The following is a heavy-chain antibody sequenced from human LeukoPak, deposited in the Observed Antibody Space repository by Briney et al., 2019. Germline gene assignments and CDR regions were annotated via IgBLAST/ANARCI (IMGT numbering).Heavy chain of an antibody. CDR3: ARYYRGTTPFDY. Sequence: SETLSLTCTVSGGSISSGSYYWSWIRQPAGKGLEWIGRTYTSGSTNYNPSLKSRVTISLDTSKNQFSLKLSSVTAADTAVYYCARYYRGTTPFDYWGQGTLVTVSS. J-gene: IGHJ4*02. CDR1: GGSISSGSYY. D-gene: IGHD1-1*01. CDR2: TYTSGST. V-gene: IGHV4-61*02.